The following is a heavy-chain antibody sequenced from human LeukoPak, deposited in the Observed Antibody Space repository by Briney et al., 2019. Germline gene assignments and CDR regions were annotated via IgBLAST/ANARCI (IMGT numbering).Heavy chain of an antibody. CDR3: ARVLLGSGWAFDY. D-gene: IGHD6-19*01. Sequence: GGSLRLSCAASGFPFSDYYMSWIRQAPGKGLEWVSYITSSGGSIYYADSVKGRFTISRDNAKNSLFLQMNSLRAEDTAVYYCARVLLGSGWAFDYWGQGTLVTVSS. J-gene: IGHJ4*02. V-gene: IGHV3-11*04. CDR2: ITSSGGSI. CDR1: GFPFSDYY.